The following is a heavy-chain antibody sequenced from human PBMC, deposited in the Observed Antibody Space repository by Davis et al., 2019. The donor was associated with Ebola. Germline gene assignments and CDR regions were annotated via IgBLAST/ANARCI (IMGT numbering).Heavy chain of an antibody. J-gene: IGHJ4*02. V-gene: IGHV3-23*01. Sequence: GESLKISCAASGFTFSSYAMSWVRQAPGKGLEWVSAISRSGGSTYYAESVKGRFTISRDNSKDTLYLQMRSLRTEDTAVYYCVKDRFTVVVVHGGFDYWGQGTLVTVSS. CDR1: GFTFSSYA. D-gene: IGHD2-15*01. CDR2: ISRSGGST. CDR3: VKDRFTVVVVHGGFDY.